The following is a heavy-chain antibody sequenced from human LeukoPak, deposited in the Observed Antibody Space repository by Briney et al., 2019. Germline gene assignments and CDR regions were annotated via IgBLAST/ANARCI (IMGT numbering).Heavy chain of an antibody. Sequence: SETLSLTCTVSGGSISSYYWSWIRQPPGKGLEWIGYIYYSGSTNYNPSLKSRVTISVDTSKNQFSLKLSSVTAADTAVYYCARDVAPPSGSYYGAFDIWGQGTMVTVSS. CDR2: IYYSGST. V-gene: IGHV4-59*01. CDR1: GGSISSYY. D-gene: IGHD1-26*01. J-gene: IGHJ3*02. CDR3: ARDVAPPSGSYYGAFDI.